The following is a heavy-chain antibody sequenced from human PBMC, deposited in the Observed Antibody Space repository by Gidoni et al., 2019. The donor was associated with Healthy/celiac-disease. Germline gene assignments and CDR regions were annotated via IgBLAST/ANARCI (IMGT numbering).Heavy chain of an antibody. CDR2: ISGSGGST. CDR3: AKSKSSSWYAGYYFDY. J-gene: IGHJ4*02. V-gene: IGHV3-23*04. CDR1: GFTFSSYA. Sequence: EVQLVESGGGLVQPGGSLRLSCAASGFTFSSYAMSWVRQAPGKGLEWVSAISGSGGSTYYADSVKGRFTISRDNSKNTLYLQMNSLRAEDTAVYYCAKSKSSSWYAGYYFDYWGQGTLVTVSS. D-gene: IGHD6-13*01.